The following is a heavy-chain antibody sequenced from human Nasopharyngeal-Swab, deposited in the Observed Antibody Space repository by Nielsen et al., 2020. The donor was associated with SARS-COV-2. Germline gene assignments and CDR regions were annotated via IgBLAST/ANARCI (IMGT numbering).Heavy chain of an antibody. CDR1: GGSISSYY. CDR2: IYYSGST. V-gene: IGHV4-59*08. D-gene: IGHD5-24*01. CDR3: ATQGMATSH. Sequence: GSLRLSCTVSGGSISSYYWSWVRQPPGKGLEWIGYIYYSGSTNYNPSLKSRVTISVDTSKNQFSLKLSPVTAADTAVYYCATQGMATSHWGQGTLVTVSS. J-gene: IGHJ4*02.